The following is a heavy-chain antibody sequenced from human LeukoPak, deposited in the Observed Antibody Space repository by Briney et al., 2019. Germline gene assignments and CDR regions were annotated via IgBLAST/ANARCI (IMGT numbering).Heavy chain of an antibody. D-gene: IGHD3-9*01. CDR3: ARVPNYDILTGYSGLGAFDI. J-gene: IGHJ3*02. V-gene: IGHV3-53*01. CDR1: GFTVSSNY. Sequence: GGSLRLSCAASGFTVSSNYMSWVRQAPGKGLEWVSVIYSGGSTYYADSVKGRFTISRDNSKNTLYLQMNSLRAEDTAVYYCARVPNYDILTGYSGLGAFDIWGQGTMVTVSS. CDR2: IYSGGST.